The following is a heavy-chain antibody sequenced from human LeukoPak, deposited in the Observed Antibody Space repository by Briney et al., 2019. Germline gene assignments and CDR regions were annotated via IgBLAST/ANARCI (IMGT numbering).Heavy chain of an antibody. Sequence: SETLSLTCTVYGGSFGGYYWSWIRQPPGKGLEWIGEINHSGSTNYNPSLKSRVTISVDTSKNQFSLKLSSVTAADTAVYYCARGFGSGSYYNYWGQGTLVTVSS. CDR1: GGSFGGYY. CDR2: INHSGST. V-gene: IGHV4-34*01. D-gene: IGHD3-10*01. J-gene: IGHJ4*02. CDR3: ARGFGSGSYYNY.